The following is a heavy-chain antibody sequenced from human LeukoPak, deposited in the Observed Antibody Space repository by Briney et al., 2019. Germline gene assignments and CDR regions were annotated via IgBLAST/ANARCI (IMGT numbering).Heavy chain of an antibody. J-gene: IGHJ4*02. Sequence: GGSLRLSCAASGFTFSSYWMNWVRQAPGKGLEWVANIKQDGSEKYYLDSVRGRFTISRDNAKSSLYLQMNSLRVEDTAVYYCARAIGSEHGYWGQGTLVTVSS. CDR2: IKQDGSEK. D-gene: IGHD6-25*01. CDR1: GFTFSSYW. CDR3: ARAIGSEHGY. V-gene: IGHV3-7*01.